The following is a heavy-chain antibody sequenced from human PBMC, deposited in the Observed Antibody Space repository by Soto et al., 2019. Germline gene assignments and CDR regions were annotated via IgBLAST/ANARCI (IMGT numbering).Heavy chain of an antibody. J-gene: IGHJ5*02. D-gene: IGHD3-10*01. CDR2: ISSSGSTI. CDR1: GFTFSDYY. CDR3: ARETRGWFGVWFDP. V-gene: IGHV3-11*01. Sequence: PGGSLRLSCAASGFTFSDYYMSWIRQAPGKGLEWVSYISSSGSTIYYADSVKGRFTISRDNAKNSLYLRMNSLRAEDTAVYYCARETRGWFGVWFDPWGQGTLVTVSS.